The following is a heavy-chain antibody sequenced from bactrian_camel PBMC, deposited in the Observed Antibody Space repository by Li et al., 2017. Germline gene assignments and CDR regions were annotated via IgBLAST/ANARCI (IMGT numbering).Heavy chain of an antibody. CDR1: GFTFDDRS. CDR3: AADSTHCSGGYCYCVAVLRRANFGH. V-gene: IGHV3S61*01. D-gene: IGHD3*01. J-gene: IGHJ6*01. CDR2: FSNNGVT. Sequence: HVQLVESGGGSVQPGGSLILSCTANGFTFDDRSMAWYRQAPGAECDMVGSFSNNGVTYVEDSVKDRFTISKDNGNLYLQMDSLKPEDTAMYYCAADSTHCSGGYCYCVAVLRRANFGHWGQGTQVTVS.